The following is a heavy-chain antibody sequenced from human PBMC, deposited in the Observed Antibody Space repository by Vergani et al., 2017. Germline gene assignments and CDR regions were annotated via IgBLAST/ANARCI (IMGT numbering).Heavy chain of an antibody. CDR3: ARGAFGGNGVSDY. Sequence: QVQLQQWGAGLLKPSETLSLTCAVSGGSISSSNWWSWVRQPPGKGLEWIGEIYHSGSTNYNPSLKSRVTISVDKSKNQFSLKLSSVTAADTVVYYCARGAFGGNGVSDYWGQGTLVTVSS. D-gene: IGHD4-23*01. CDR1: GGSISSSNW. V-gene: IGHV4-4*02. CDR2: IYHSGST. J-gene: IGHJ4*02.